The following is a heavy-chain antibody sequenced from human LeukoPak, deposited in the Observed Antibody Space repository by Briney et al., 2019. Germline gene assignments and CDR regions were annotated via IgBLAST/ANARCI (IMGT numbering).Heavy chain of an antibody. CDR1: GFTVSSYY. D-gene: IGHD3-22*01. V-gene: IGHV3-66*01. CDR2: IYSGGST. CDR3: ARETYYYDSSGYRHTYFDY. Sequence: GGSLRLSCASSGFTVSSYYMSWVRQAPGKGLEWVSVIYSGGSTYYADSVKGRFTISRDNSKNTLYLQMNSLRAEDTAVYYCARETYYYDSSGYRHTYFDYWGQGTLVTVSS. J-gene: IGHJ4*02.